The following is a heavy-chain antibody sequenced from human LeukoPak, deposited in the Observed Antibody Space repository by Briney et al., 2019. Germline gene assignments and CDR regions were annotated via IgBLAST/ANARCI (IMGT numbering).Heavy chain of an antibody. CDR2: ISSGADS. J-gene: IGHJ3*02. CDR3: AKDRTPYGGNSVGAFDI. D-gene: IGHD4-23*01. Sequence: GGSLRLSCAASGFTFNRYAMTWVRQAPGKGLEWISLISSGADSYYTDSVRGRFTVSRDNSKNTLYLQMNSLRAEDTAVYYCAKDRTPYGGNSVGAFDIWGQGTMVTVSS. CDR1: GFTFNRYA. V-gene: IGHV3-23*01.